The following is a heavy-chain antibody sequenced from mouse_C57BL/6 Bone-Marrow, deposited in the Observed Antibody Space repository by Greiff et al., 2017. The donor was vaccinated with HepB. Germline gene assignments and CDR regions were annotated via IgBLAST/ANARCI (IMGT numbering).Heavy chain of an antibody. V-gene: IGHV1-85*01. Sequence: VHLVESGPELVKPGASVKLSCKASGYTFTSYDINWVKQRPGQGLEWIGWIYPRDGSTKYNEKFKGKATLTVDTSSSTAYMELHSLTSEDSAVYFCARGDPYWYFDVWGTGTTVTVSS. CDR3: ARGDPYWYFDV. CDR1: GYTFTSYD. CDR2: IYPRDGST. D-gene: IGHD3-3*01. J-gene: IGHJ1*03.